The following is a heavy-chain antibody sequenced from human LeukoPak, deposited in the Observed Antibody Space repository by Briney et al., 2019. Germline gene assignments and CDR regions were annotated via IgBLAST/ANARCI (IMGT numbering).Heavy chain of an antibody. CDR3: ARGNYYGMDV. V-gene: IGHV3-30*03. J-gene: IGHJ6*02. CDR2: ISYDGSNK. CDR1: GFTFSSYG. Sequence: GRSLRLSCAASGFTFSSYGMHWVRQAPGKGLEWVAVISYDGSNKYYADSVKGRFTISRDNAKNTLYLQMNSLRVEDTAVYYCARGNYYGMDVWGQGTTVAVSS.